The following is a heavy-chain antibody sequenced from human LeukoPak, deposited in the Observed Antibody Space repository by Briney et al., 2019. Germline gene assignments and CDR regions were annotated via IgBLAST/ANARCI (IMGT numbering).Heavy chain of an antibody. Sequence: GGSLRLSCAATGFTFSSYSMNWVRQAPGKGLEWVSSISSASSYIYYADSVKGRFTISRDNAKNSLYLQMNSLRAEDTAVYYCARETYCSSTSCYIGDGYWGQGTLVTVSS. CDR3: ARETYCSSTSCYIGDGY. D-gene: IGHD2-2*02. J-gene: IGHJ4*02. CDR2: ISSASSYI. V-gene: IGHV3-21*01. CDR1: GFTFSSYS.